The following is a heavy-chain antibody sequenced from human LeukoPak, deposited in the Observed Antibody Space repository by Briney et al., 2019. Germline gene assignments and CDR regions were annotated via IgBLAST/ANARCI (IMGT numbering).Heavy chain of an antibody. CDR3: ARHSGSTSWGLDY. CDR2: IYTSGST. Sequence: PSETLSLTCTVSGGSISSYYWSWIRQPPGKGLEWLGYIYTSGSTNYNPSLKSRVTISVDTSKNQFSLNLSSVTAADTAVYYCARHSGSTSWGLDYWGQGTLVTVSS. CDR1: GGSISSYY. D-gene: IGHD2-2*01. J-gene: IGHJ4*02. V-gene: IGHV4-4*09.